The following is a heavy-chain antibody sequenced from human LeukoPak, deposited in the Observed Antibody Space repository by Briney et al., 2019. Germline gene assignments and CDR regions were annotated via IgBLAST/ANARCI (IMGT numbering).Heavy chain of an antibody. CDR3: ARSGRGYSYGPDY. CDR2: IYYSGST. Sequence: PSETLSLTCTVSGGSLSSYYWSWIRQSPGMGLEWIGYIYYSGSTNYNPSLKSRVTTSVDTSKNQFSLKLSSVTAADTAVYYCARSGRGYSYGPDYWGQGTLVTVSS. CDR1: GGSLSSYY. V-gene: IGHV4-59*01. J-gene: IGHJ4*02. D-gene: IGHD5-18*01.